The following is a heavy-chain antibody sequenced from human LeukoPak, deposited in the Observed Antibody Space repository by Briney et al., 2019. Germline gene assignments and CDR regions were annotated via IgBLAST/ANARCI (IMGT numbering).Heavy chain of an antibody. J-gene: IGHJ3*01. Sequence: GGSLRLSCAASGFVFSHYSMIWVRQAPGKGLEWVSFISGSGQYIFYADSLKGRFTVSRDDAKNSLYLQMNSLRADDTAVYYCAKKGDSVFAGFDVWGQGTMVTVSS. V-gene: IGHV3-21*01. CDR1: GFVFSHYS. CDR3: AKKGDSVFAGFDV. CDR2: ISGSGQYI. D-gene: IGHD3-16*01.